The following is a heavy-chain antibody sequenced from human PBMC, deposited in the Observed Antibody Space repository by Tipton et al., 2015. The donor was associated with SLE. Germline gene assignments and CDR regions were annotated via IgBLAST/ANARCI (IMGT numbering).Heavy chain of an antibody. Sequence: TLSLTCTVSGGSISSYYWSWIRQPAGKGLEWIGRIYTSGSTNYNPSLKSRVTISVDTSKNRFSLKLSSVTAADTAVYYCARTLGYCSSTSCSKAFDIWGQGTMVTVSS. J-gene: IGHJ3*02. D-gene: IGHD2-2*01. CDR2: IYTSGST. CDR1: GGSISSYY. V-gene: IGHV4-4*07. CDR3: ARTLGYCSSTSCSKAFDI.